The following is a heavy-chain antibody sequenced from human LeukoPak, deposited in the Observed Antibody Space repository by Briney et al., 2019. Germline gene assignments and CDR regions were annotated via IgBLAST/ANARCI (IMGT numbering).Heavy chain of an antibody. J-gene: IGHJ5*02. D-gene: IGHD2-2*02. CDR1: RGTFSSYA. Sequence: SVKVSCKASRGTFSSYAISWVRHAPGQGVEWMAGIIPIFGTANYAQKFQGRVTITADESTSTAYMELSSLRSEDTAVYYCARVGGGKYCSITTCYMRGWFDPWGQGTLVTVSS. CDR3: ARVGGGKYCSITTCYMRGWFDP. V-gene: IGHV1-69*13. CDR2: IIPIFGTA.